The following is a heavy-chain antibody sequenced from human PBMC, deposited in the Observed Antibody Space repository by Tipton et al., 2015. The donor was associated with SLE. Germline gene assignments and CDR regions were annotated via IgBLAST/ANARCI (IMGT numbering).Heavy chain of an antibody. J-gene: IGHJ4*02. CDR2: VYHSGST. D-gene: IGHD1-26*01. V-gene: IGHV4-4*01. Sequence: TLSLTCDVSGDSITSSHWWSWVRQSPVKGLEWIGEVYHSGSTNYNPSLKSRVTILVDTSKNQFSLKVSSVTAADTAVYFCARHYGSSFDYWGQGTLVTVSS. CDR3: ARHYGSSFDY. CDR1: GDSITSSHW.